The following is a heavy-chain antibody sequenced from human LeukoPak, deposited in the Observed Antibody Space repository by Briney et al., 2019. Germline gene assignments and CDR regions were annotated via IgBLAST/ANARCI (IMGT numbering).Heavy chain of an antibody. J-gene: IGHJ4*02. CDR1: GXTFSNYA. CDR2: ISHDRSNS. CDR3: ARDLSGSYMSDY. Sequence: GGSLRLSCAASGXTFSNYAMHWARQAPGKGLEWVAFISHDRSNSCHADSVKGRFTISRDNSKNTLYLQMNSLTDEDTAVYYCARDLSGSYMSDYWGQGTLVTVSS. V-gene: IGHV3-30-3*01. D-gene: IGHD3-10*01.